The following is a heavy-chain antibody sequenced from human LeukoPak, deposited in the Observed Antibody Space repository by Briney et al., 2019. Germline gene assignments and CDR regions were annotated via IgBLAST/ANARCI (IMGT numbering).Heavy chain of an antibody. D-gene: IGHD6-13*01. J-gene: IGHJ4*02. CDR2: INWNGGST. V-gene: IGHV3-20*04. CDR3: ARLGVAAAGTFYFDY. CDR1: TFTFSSYE. Sequence: GGSLRLSCAASTFTFSSYEMNWVRQAPGKGLEWVSGINWNGGSTGYADSVKGRFTISRDNAKNSLYLQMNSLRAEDTALYYCARLGVAAAGTFYFDYWGQGTLVTVSS.